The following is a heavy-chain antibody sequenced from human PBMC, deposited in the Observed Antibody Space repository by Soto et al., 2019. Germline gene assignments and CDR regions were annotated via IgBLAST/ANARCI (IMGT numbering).Heavy chain of an antibody. V-gene: IGHV4-39*01. CDR3: ARHYSSGSRNWFDP. CDR2: IYYSGST. CDR1: GGSINSSSYF. Sequence: PSETLSLTCSVSGGSINSSSYFWGWVRQPPGKGLEWIGSIYYSGSTYYNPSLRSRVTISVDTSKNQFSLKLSSVTAADTAVFYCARHYSSGSRNWFDPWGQATLVTVS. D-gene: IGHD6-19*01. J-gene: IGHJ5*02.